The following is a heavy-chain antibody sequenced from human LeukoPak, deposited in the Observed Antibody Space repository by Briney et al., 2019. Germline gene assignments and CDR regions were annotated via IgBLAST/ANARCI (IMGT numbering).Heavy chain of an antibody. V-gene: IGHV1-46*01. CDR3: AIRIDCSSTSCLVDY. CDR2: INPSGGST. Sequence: ASVKVSCKASGYTFTSYYMHWVRQAPGQGLEWMGIINPSGGSTSCAQKFQGRVTMTRDMSTSTVYMELSSLRSEGTAVYYCAIRIDCSSTSCLVDYWGQGTLVTVSS. D-gene: IGHD2-2*01. J-gene: IGHJ4*02. CDR1: GYTFTSYY.